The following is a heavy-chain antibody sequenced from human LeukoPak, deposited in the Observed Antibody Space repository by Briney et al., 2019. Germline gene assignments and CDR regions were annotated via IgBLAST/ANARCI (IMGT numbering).Heavy chain of an antibody. Sequence: GASVKVSCKASGYTFNNYGISWVRQAPGQGLEWMGWISAYNGDTSYAQRLQGRVIMTTDTSTSTAYMELSRLRSDDTAVYYCASSIVYCSSTSCYFNWGQGTLVTVSS. J-gene: IGHJ4*02. CDR1: GYTFNNYG. CDR3: ASSIVYCSSTSCYFN. CDR2: ISAYNGDT. D-gene: IGHD2-2*01. V-gene: IGHV1-18*01.